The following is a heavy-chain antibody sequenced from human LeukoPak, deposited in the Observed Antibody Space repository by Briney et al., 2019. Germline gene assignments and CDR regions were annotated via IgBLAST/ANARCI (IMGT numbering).Heavy chain of an antibody. CDR3: ARASGYGYYYDSSGYYYFDY. CDR1: GFTFSSYA. J-gene: IGHJ4*02. V-gene: IGHV3-64*01. D-gene: IGHD3-22*01. Sequence: GGSLRLSCAASGFTFSSYAMHWVRQAPGKGLEYVSAISSNGGSTYYANSVKGRFTISRDNAKNSLYLQMNSLGAEDTAVYYCARASGYGYYYDSSGYYYFDYWGQGTLVTVSS. CDR2: ISSNGGST.